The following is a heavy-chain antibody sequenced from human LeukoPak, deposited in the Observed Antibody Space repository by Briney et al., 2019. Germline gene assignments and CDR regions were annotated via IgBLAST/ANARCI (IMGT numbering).Heavy chain of an antibody. J-gene: IGHJ1*01. CDR2: IYHSGST. Sequence: SETLSLTCTVSGYSISSGYYWGWIRQPPGKGLEWIGSIYHSGSTYYNPSLKSRVTISVDTSKNQCSLKLSSVTAADTAVYYCARDRRYDFWSGPIPFQHWGQGTLVTVSS. V-gene: IGHV4-38-2*02. CDR1: GYSISSGYY. D-gene: IGHD3-3*01. CDR3: ARDRRYDFWSGPIPFQH.